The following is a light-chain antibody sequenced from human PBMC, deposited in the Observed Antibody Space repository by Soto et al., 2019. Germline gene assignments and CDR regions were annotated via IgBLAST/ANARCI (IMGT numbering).Light chain of an antibody. V-gene: IGKV1-27*01. CDR1: QGISNY. J-gene: IGKJ1*01. CDR2: AAS. Sequence: DIQMTQSPSSLSASVGDRVTITCRASQGISNYLAWYQQKPGKVPKLLIYAASTLQSGVPSRFSGSGSGTDFTLTINRLEPEDFVIYYCQQYGSSPWTFGQGTKVDIK. CDR3: QQYGSSPWT.